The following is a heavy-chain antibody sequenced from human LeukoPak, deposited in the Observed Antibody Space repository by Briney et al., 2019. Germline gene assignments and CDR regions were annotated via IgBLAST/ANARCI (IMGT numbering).Heavy chain of an antibody. CDR3: ARDGPTTVTTYVQYYFDY. V-gene: IGHV1-2*02. Sequence: ASVKVSCKASGYTFTGYYMHWVRQAPGQGLEWMGWINPNSGGTNYAQKFQGRVTMTSDTPISTAYLELSRLRSDDTAVYYCARDGPTTVTTYVQYYFDYWGQGTLVTVSS. D-gene: IGHD4-17*01. J-gene: IGHJ4*02. CDR1: GYTFTGYY. CDR2: INPNSGGT.